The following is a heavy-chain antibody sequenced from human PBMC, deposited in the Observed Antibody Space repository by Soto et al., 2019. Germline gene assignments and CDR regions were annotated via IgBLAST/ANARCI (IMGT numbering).Heavy chain of an antibody. CDR3: ARGRGKGIFGVVPYDY. J-gene: IGHJ4*02. CDR2: INHSGST. Sequence: QVQLQQWGAGLLKPSETLSLTCAVYGGSFSGYYWSWIRQPPGKGLEWIGEINHSGSTNYNPSLKSRVTISVDTSKNQFSLKLSSVTAADTAVYYCARGRGKGIFGVVPYDYWGQGTLVTVSS. D-gene: IGHD3-3*01. V-gene: IGHV4-34*01. CDR1: GGSFSGYY.